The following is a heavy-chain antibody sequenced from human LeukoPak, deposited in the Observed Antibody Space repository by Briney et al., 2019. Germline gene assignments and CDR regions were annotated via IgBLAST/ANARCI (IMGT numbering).Heavy chain of an antibody. D-gene: IGHD2-15*01. CDR3: AREEDLWASGGSFDY. Sequence: SETLSLTCTVSGGSISSYYWSWIRQPPGKGLEWIGYIYYSGSTNYNPSLKSRVTISVDTSKNQFSLKLSSVTAADTAVYYCAREEDLWASGGSFDYWGQGTLVTVSS. V-gene: IGHV4-59*12. J-gene: IGHJ4*02. CDR2: IYYSGST. CDR1: GGSISSYY.